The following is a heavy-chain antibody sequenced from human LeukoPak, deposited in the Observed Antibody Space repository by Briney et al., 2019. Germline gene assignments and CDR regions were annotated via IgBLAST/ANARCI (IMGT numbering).Heavy chain of an antibody. CDR3: TTSSSSGWSLFDY. D-gene: IGHD6-19*01. CDR1: GFTFSGSA. V-gene: IGHV3-73*01. CDR2: IRSKANSYAT. J-gene: IGHJ4*02. Sequence: GGSLRLSCAASGFTFSGSAMHWVRQASGKGLEWVGRIRSKANSYATAYAASVKGRFTISRDDSKNTAYLQMNSLKTEDTAVYYCTTSSSSGWSLFDYWGQGTLVTVSS.